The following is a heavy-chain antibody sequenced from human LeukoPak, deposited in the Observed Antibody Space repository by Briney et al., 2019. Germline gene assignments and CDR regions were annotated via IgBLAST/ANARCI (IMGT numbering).Heavy chain of an antibody. CDR3: AREEVTMVRGVITDWFDP. CDR2: IYTSGST. CDR1: GGSISSYY. Sequence: SETLSLTCTVSGGSISSYYWSWIRQPAGKGLEWNGRIYTSGSTNYNPSLKSRVTMSVDTSKNQFSLKLSSVTAADTAVYYCAREEVTMVRGVITDWFDPWGQGTLVTVSS. V-gene: IGHV4-4*07. J-gene: IGHJ5*02. D-gene: IGHD3-10*01.